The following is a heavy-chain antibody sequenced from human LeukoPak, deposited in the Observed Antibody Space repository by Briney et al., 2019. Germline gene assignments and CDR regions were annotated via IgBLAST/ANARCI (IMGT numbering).Heavy chain of an antibody. CDR2: ISGSGGST. CDR1: GFTFSSYA. V-gene: IGHV3-23*01. CDR3: AKDLVSGMVRGVTFDY. D-gene: IGHD3-10*01. J-gene: IGHJ4*02. Sequence: GGSLRLSCAASGFTFSSYAMSWVRQAPGRGLEWVPAISGSGGSTYYADSVKSRFTISRDNSKNTLYLQMNSLRAEDTAVYYCAKDLVSGMVRGVTFDYCGQGTLVTVSS.